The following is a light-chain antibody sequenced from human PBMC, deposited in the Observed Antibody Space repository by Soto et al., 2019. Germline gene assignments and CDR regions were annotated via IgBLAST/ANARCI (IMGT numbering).Light chain of an antibody. Sequence: EIVLTQSPDTLSLSPGERATLSCRASESVSTYLAWYQQKPGQAPRLLMYDASNRVAGIPGRFSGSGSGTDFTLTISSLEPEDCAVYYCQQRINWPLTFGGGTKVDIK. V-gene: IGKV3-11*01. CDR3: QQRINWPLT. J-gene: IGKJ4*01. CDR1: ESVSTY. CDR2: DAS.